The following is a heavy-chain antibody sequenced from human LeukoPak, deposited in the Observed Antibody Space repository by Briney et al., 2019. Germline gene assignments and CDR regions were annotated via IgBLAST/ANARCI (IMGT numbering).Heavy chain of an antibody. CDR3: ARDPSSGYGDYYGAFDI. CDR2: ISSSGSTI. V-gene: IGHV3-48*03. CDR1: GFTFSSYE. J-gene: IGHJ3*02. D-gene: IGHD4-17*01. Sequence: PGGSLRLSCAASGFTFSSYEMNWVRQAPGKGLEWVSYISSSGSTIYYADSVKGRFTISRDNAKNSLYLQMNSPRAEDAAVYYCARDPSSGYGDYYGAFDIWGQGTMVTVSS.